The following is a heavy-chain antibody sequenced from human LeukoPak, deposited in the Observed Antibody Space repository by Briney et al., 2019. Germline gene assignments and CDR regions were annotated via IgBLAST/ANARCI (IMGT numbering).Heavy chain of an antibody. CDR1: AFTFSDYW. Sequence: GSLRLSCATSAFTFSDYWMSWVRQTPGKGLEWVANIREDGSEKYYVDSVKGRFTISRDNAKNSLYLQMNSLRVEDTAVYYCAKVDRGYDKDYWGQGTLVTVSS. CDR2: IREDGSEK. CDR3: AKVDRGYDKDY. D-gene: IGHD5-18*01. V-gene: IGHV3-7*01. J-gene: IGHJ4*02.